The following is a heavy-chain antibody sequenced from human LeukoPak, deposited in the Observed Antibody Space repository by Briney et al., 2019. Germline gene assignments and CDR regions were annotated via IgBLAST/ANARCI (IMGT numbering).Heavy chain of an antibody. CDR2: IYYSGST. CDR1: GGSISSYY. V-gene: IGHV4-59*08. J-gene: IGHJ4*02. Sequence: SETLFLTCTVSGGSISSYYWTWIRQTPGKGLEWIGYIYYSGSTNYNPSLKSRVTMSVDMSKSQFSLKLSSVTAADTAVYYCARSVEMATIPFDSWGRGTLVTVSS. CDR3: ARSVEMATIPFDS. D-gene: IGHD5-24*01.